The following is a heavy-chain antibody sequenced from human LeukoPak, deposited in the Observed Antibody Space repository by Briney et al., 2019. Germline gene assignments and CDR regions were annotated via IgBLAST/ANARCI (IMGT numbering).Heavy chain of an antibody. CDR2: ISSSSSYI. Sequence: GGSLRLSCAASGFTFSSYSLNWVRQPPGKGLEWVSSISSSSSYIYYADSVKGRFTISRDNAKNSLYLQMNSLRAEDTAVYYCARDSSSWVPFDYWGQGTLVTVSS. D-gene: IGHD6-13*01. CDR3: ARDSSSWVPFDY. CDR1: GFTFSSYS. V-gene: IGHV3-21*01. J-gene: IGHJ4*02.